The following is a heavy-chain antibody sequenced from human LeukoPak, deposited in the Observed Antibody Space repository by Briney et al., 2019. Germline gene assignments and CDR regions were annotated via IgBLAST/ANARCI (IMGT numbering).Heavy chain of an antibody. Sequence: SVKVSCKASGGTFSSYAISWVRQAPGQGLEWMGRIIPILGIANYAQKFQGRVTITADKSTSTAYMELSSLRSEDTAVYYCARALYYDSSAYGFDYWGQGTVVTVSS. CDR2: IIPILGIA. J-gene: IGHJ4*02. D-gene: IGHD3-22*01. V-gene: IGHV1-69*04. CDR3: ARALYYDSSAYGFDY. CDR1: GGTFSSYA.